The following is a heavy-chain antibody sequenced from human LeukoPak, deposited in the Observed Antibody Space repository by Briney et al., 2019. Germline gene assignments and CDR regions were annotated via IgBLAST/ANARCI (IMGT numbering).Heavy chain of an antibody. Sequence: GESLKISCKGSGYNFTSYWIGWVRQMPGKGLEWMGIIYPGDSDTRYSPSFQGQVTISADKSISTAYLQWSSLKASDTAMYYCARSITYYYDSSGYLFDYWGQGTLVTVSS. V-gene: IGHV5-51*01. CDR1: GYNFTSYW. CDR2: IYPGDSDT. CDR3: ARSITYYYDSSGYLFDY. D-gene: IGHD3-22*01. J-gene: IGHJ4*02.